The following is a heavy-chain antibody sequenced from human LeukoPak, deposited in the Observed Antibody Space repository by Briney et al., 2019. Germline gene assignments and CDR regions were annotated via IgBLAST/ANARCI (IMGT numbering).Heavy chain of an antibody. CDR1: GFTFSSYA. CDR3: ARIGIVVVTYGMDV. V-gene: IGHV3-23*01. J-gene: IGHJ6*02. Sequence: GGSLRLSCAASGFTFSSYAMSWVRQAPGKGLEWVSAISGSGGSTYYADSVKGRFTISRDNSKNTLYLQMNSLRAEDTAVYYCARIGIVVVTYGMDVWGQGTTVTVSS. D-gene: IGHD2-21*02. CDR2: ISGSGGST.